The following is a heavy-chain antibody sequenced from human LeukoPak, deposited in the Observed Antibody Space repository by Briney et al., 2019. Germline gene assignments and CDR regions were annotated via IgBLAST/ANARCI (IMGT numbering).Heavy chain of an antibody. Sequence: SETLSLTCAVYGGSFNGYYWSWIRQPPGKGLEWVGEINHSGSTNYNPSLNSRVTISVDTSNNQFSLNLSAVTAADTAVYFCARGIGKVAAVRGVIITGAMYFDYWGQGTLVTVSS. CDR2: INHSGST. V-gene: IGHV4-34*01. D-gene: IGHD3-10*01. J-gene: IGHJ4*02. CDR3: ARGIGKVAAVRGVIITGAMYFDY. CDR1: GGSFNGYY.